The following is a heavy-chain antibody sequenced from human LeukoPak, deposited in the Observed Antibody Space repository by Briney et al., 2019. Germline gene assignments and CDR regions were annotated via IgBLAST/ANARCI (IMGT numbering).Heavy chain of an antibody. V-gene: IGHV4-59*01. Sequence: SETLSLTCTVSGGSISSYYWSWIRQPPGKGLEWIGYIYYSGSTNYNPSLKSRVTISVDTSKNQFSLKLSSVTAADTAVYYCARGRGYCSSTSCLPYYFDYWGQGTLVTVSS. D-gene: IGHD2-2*01. CDR1: GGSISSYY. CDR3: ARGRGYCSSTSCLPYYFDY. J-gene: IGHJ4*02. CDR2: IYYSGST.